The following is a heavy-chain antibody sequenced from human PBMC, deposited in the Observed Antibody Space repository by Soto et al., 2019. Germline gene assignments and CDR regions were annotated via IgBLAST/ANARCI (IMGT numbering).Heavy chain of an antibody. CDR1: GFTFSSYS. V-gene: IGHV3-21*01. J-gene: IGHJ4*02. D-gene: IGHD3-3*01. CDR3: ARDLITIFGVVSTTAPYFDY. Sequence: PGGSLRLSCAASGFTFSSYSMNWVRQAPGKGLEWVSSISSSSSYIYYADSVKGRFTISRDNAKNSLYLQMNSLRAEDTAVYYCARDLITIFGVVSTTAPYFDYWGQGTLVTVSS. CDR2: ISSSSSYI.